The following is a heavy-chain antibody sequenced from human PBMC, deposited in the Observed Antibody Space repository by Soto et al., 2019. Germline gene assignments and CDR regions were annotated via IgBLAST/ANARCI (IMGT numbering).Heavy chain of an antibody. V-gene: IGHV3-21*01. CDR1: GFTFSSYS. D-gene: IGHD6-19*01. CDR3: ARDVKLWLKPYGMDV. Sequence: EVQLVESGGGLVKPGGSLRLSCAASGFTFSSYSMNWVRQAPGKGLEWVSSISSSSSYIYYADSVKGRFTISRDNAKNSLYLQMNSLRAEDTAVYYCARDVKLWLKPYGMDVWGQGTTVTVSS. J-gene: IGHJ6*02. CDR2: ISSSSSYI.